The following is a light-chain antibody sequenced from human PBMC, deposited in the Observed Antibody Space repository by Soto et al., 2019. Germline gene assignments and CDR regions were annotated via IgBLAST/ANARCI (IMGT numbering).Light chain of an antibody. CDR3: CAYVGARSYV. CDR2: EGT. J-gene: IGLJ1*01. Sequence: SALTQPASVSGSPGQSITISCTGTNNLASWYQQHPGKAPKVVVYEGTKRPSGVSNRFSGSNSGGTASLTISGLQAKDEASYFCCAYVGARSYVFGPGTKVTVL. CDR1: NNL. V-gene: IGLV2-23*01.